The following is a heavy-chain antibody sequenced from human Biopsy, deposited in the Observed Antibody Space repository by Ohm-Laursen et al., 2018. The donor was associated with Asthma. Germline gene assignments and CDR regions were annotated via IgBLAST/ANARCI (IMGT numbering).Heavy chain of an antibody. J-gene: IGHJ4*02. CDR3: ASRGGDFWSGYYMDY. V-gene: IGHV3-7*01. Sequence: SLRLSCTASGFTFGNFWMSWGRQTPGKGLEWVATITGDGSQKFYVDSVTGRFTISRDNSKNSLYLQMSSLTAEDTAVYYCASRGGDFWSGYYMDYWGQGTLVTVSS. D-gene: IGHD3-3*01. CDR2: ITGDGSQK. CDR1: GFTFGNFW.